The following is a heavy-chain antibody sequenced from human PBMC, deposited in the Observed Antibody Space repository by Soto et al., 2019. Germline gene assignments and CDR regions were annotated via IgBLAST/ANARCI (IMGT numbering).Heavy chain of an antibody. D-gene: IGHD2-21*01. Sequence: GSLRLSCAASGFTFSNAWMSWVRQAPGEGLEWVGRIKSKTDGGTTDYAAPVKGRFTISRDDSKNTLYLQMNSLKTEDTAVYYCTTGFQYYYYYGMDVWGQGTTVTVSS. J-gene: IGHJ6*02. V-gene: IGHV3-15*01. CDR2: IKSKTDGGTT. CDR1: GFTFSNAW. CDR3: TTGFQYYYYYGMDV.